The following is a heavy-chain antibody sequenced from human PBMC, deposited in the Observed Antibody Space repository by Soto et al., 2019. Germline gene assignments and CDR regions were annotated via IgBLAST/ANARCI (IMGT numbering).Heavy chain of an antibody. J-gene: IGHJ5*02. V-gene: IGHV1-69*12. D-gene: IGHD6-13*01. Sequence: QVQLVQSGAEVKKPGSSVKVSCKASGGTFSNYAISWVRQAPGQGLEWMGGIIPIFGTANYAQKFQGRVTITADESTTTSYMELSSLRSEDTAVYYCARDLGAAEIRVQGWFDPWGQGTLVTVSS. CDR2: IIPIFGTA. CDR3: ARDLGAAEIRVQGWFDP. CDR1: GGTFSNYA.